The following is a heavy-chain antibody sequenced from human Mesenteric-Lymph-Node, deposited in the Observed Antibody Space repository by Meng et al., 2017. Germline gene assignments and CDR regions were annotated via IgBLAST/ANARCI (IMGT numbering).Heavy chain of an antibody. CDR2: IYNSGST. CDR1: GGSMSSGNYY. J-gene: IGHJ2*01. Sequence: QVQLQESGPGLVEPSQTLSLTCTVSGGSMSSGNYYWSWNRQPPGKGLEWSGHIYNSGSTYYNPSLKSRITISVDTSKNQFSLKLSSVTAADTAVYYCARGQKGYFDLWGRGTLVTVSS. V-gene: IGHV4-30-4*01. CDR3: ARGQKGYFDL.